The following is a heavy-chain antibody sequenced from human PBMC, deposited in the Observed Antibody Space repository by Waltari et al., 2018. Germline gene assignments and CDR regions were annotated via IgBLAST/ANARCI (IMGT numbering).Heavy chain of an antibody. V-gene: IGHV3-48*04. J-gene: IGHJ6*03. CDR1: GLTLSTYN. Sequence: EVQLVESGGDLVQRGGYLTLSCAASGLTLSTYNMNWVRQAPGKGLEWVSYISDSGTTISYADSVKGRFTVSRDNAKNSLYLQMNSLRAEDTAVYYCARTFNYYFNMDVWGKGTTVTVSS. CDR3: ARTFNYYFNMDV. CDR2: ISDSGTTI.